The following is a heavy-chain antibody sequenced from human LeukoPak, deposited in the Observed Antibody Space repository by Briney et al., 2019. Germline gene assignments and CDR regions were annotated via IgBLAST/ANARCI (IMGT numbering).Heavy chain of an antibody. CDR2: INHSGST. CDR1: GGSFSGYY. Sequence: PSETLSLTCAVYGGSFSGYYWGWIRQPPGKGLEWIGEINHSGSTNYNPSLKSRVTISVDTSKNQFSLKLSSVTAADTAVYYCARGLRGYSYGAFDPWGQGTLVTVSS. J-gene: IGHJ5*02. V-gene: IGHV4-34*01. CDR3: ARGLRGYSYGAFDP. D-gene: IGHD5-18*01.